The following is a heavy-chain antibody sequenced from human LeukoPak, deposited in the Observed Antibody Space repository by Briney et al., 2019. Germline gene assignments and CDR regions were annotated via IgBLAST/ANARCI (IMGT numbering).Heavy chain of an antibody. Sequence: GGSLRLSCAASGFIFDDYAIHWVRQAPGKGLEWVSGISWNSGSIGYADSVKGRFTISRDNAKNSLYLQMNSLRAEDTALYYCAGRVTGYSSGYVYWGQGTLVTVSS. CDR1: GFIFDDYA. CDR2: ISWNSGSI. CDR3: AGRVTGYSSGYVY. V-gene: IGHV3-9*01. J-gene: IGHJ4*02. D-gene: IGHD5-18*01.